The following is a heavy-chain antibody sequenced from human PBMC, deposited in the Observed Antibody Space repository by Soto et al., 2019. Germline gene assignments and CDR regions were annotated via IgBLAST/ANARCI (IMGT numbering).Heavy chain of an antibody. CDR3: ARGDLCGRDSSSLYYYYYGMDV. CDR2: INPNSGGT. CDR1: GYTFTGYY. V-gene: IGHV1-2*04. D-gene: IGHD6-6*01. J-gene: IGHJ6*02. Sequence: QVPLVQSGAEVKKPGASVKVSCKASGYTFTGYYMHWVRQAPGQGLEWMGWINPNSGGTNYAQKFQGWVTMTRDTSISTAYMELSRLRSDDTAVYYCARGDLCGRDSSSLYYYYYGMDVWGQGTTVTVSS.